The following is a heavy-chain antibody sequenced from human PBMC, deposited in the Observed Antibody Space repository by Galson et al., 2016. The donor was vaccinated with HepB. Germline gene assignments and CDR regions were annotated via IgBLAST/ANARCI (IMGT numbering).Heavy chain of an antibody. CDR2: IIPIFGSA. CDR3: ASSRENWNYVFNY. D-gene: IGHD1-7*01. CDR1: FSSYT. J-gene: IGHJ4*02. V-gene: IGHV1-69*06. Sequence: FSSYTLSWVRQAPGQGLEWMGGIIPIFGSANYAQKFQDRVTITADKSTSTAYMELSSLRSEDTAVYYCASSRENWNYVFNYWGQGTQVTVSS.